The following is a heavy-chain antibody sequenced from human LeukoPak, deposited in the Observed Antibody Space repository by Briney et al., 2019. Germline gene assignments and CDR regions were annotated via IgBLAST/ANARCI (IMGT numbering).Heavy chain of an antibody. CDR2: VSGSGGST. J-gene: IGHJ4*02. V-gene: IGHV3-23*01. CDR3: AREADIVVTIAALDF. Sequence: PGGSLRLSCEASGFTFNSYAMSWVRQAPGKGLEWVSAVSGSGGSTFYADSVKGRFTISRDNAKNSLYLQLNSLSAEDTAVYYCAREADIVVTIAALDFWGQGTLVTVAS. D-gene: IGHD2-15*01. CDR1: GFTFNSYA.